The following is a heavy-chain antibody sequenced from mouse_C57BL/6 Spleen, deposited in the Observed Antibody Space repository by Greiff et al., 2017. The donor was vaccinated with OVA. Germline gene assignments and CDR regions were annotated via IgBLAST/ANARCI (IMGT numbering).Heavy chain of an antibody. CDR1: GYTFTDYN. CDR2: INPNNGGT. D-gene: IGHD1-1*01. J-gene: IGHJ2*01. V-gene: IGHV1-22*01. CDR3: ARGEYGSSYEGICYFDY. Sequence: EVQLQQSGPELVKPGASVKMSCKASGYTFTDYNMHWVKQSHGKSLEWIGYINPNNGGTSYNQKFKGKATLTVNKSSSTAYLELRSLTSEDSAVYYCARGEYGSSYEGICYFDYWGQGTTLTVSS.